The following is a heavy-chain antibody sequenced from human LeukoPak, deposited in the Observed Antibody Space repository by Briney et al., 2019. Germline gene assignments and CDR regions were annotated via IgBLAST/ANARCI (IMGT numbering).Heavy chain of an antibody. J-gene: IGHJ6*04. CDR3: ARASGGARTHYYYGMDV. Sequence: SVKVSCKASGGTFSSYAISWVRQASGQGLEWMGGIIPIFGTANYAQKLQGRVTITADESTSTAYMELSSLRSEDTAVYYCARASGGARTHYYYGMDVWGKGTTVTVSS. CDR1: GGTFSSYA. D-gene: IGHD2-15*01. V-gene: IGHV1-69*01. CDR2: IIPIFGTA.